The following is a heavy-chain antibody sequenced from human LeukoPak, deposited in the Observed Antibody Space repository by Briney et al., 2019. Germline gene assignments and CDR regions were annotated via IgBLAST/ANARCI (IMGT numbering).Heavy chain of an antibody. V-gene: IGHV1-2*02. Sequence: ASVKVSCKASGYTFTGYYMHWVRQAPGQGLEWMGWINPNSGGTNYAQKFQCRVTMTRDTSISTAYMELSRLRSDDTAVYYCARDAGDIVVVPAARYYFDYWRQGTLVTVSS. CDR3: ARDAGDIVVVPAARYYFDY. CDR1: GYTFTGYY. J-gene: IGHJ4*02. D-gene: IGHD2-2*01. CDR2: INPNSGGT.